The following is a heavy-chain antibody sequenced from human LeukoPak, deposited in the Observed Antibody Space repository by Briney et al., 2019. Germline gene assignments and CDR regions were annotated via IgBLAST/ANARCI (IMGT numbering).Heavy chain of an antibody. J-gene: IGHJ4*02. CDR2: IIGSSGST. Sequence: GGSLRLSCVASGFSFNNYAMNWVRQAPGKGLEWVSLIIGSSGSTFYADSVKGRFTISRDKSKNTLYLQMNSLRAEDTAVYYCAKLLYDSSGYSRWGQGVLVTVSS. V-gene: IGHV3-23*01. CDR3: AKLLYDSSGYSR. D-gene: IGHD3-22*01. CDR1: GFSFNNYA.